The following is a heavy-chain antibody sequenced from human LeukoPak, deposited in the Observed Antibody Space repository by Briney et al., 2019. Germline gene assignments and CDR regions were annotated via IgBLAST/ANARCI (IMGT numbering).Heavy chain of an antibody. D-gene: IGHD3-3*01. J-gene: IGHJ4*02. Sequence: GGSLRLSCAASGFTFSNYAMSWVRQAPGKGLEWVSTISGSGGITYFADSVKGRFTISRDNSKNTLYLQMNSLRAEDTAVYYCARDTYYDFWSGYYIPPPDYWGQGTLVTVSS. V-gene: IGHV3-23*01. CDR3: ARDTYYDFWSGYYIPPPDY. CDR1: GFTFSNYA. CDR2: ISGSGGIT.